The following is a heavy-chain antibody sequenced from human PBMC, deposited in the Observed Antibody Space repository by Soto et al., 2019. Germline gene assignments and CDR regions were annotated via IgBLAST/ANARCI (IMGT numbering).Heavy chain of an antibody. J-gene: IGHJ4*02. Sequence: SETLSLTCAVYGGSFSGYYWSWIRQPPGKGLEWIGEINHSGSTNYNPSLKSRVTISVDTSKNQFSLKLSSVTAADTAVYYCARAIISRGGSSWYYFDYWGQGTLVTVSS. D-gene: IGHD6-13*01. V-gene: IGHV4-34*01. CDR3: ARAIISRGGSSWYYFDY. CDR2: INHSGST. CDR1: GGSFSGYY.